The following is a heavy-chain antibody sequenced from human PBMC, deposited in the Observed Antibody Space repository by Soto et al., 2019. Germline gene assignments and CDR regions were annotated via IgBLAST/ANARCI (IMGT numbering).Heavy chain of an antibody. V-gene: IGHV1-3*01. CDR1: GYTFTSYA. D-gene: IGHD1-1*01. CDR2: INAGNGNT. Sequence: QIQLVQSGAEVKKPGASVKVSCKASGYTFTSYAMHWVRQAPGQRLEWMGWINAGNGNTKYSQKFQGRVTITTDTSASTAYMELSSLRSEDTALYYCARLPWNHRGMDVWGQGTTVTVSS. J-gene: IGHJ6*02. CDR3: ARLPWNHRGMDV.